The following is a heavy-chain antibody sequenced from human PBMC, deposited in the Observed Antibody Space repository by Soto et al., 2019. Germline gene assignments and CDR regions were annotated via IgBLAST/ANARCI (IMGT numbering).Heavy chain of an antibody. D-gene: IGHD1-26*01. CDR1: GGTFSSYT. J-gene: IGHJ4*02. V-gene: IGHV1-69*02. CDR2: IIPIRGIA. Sequence: QVQLVQSGAEMKKPGSSVKVSCKASGGTFSSYTISWVRQAPGQGLEWMGRIIPIRGIANYAQKFQGRVTITADKSTSTAYMELSSLRSEDTAVYYCARGRNGGYFDYWGQGTLVTVSS. CDR3: ARGRNGGYFDY.